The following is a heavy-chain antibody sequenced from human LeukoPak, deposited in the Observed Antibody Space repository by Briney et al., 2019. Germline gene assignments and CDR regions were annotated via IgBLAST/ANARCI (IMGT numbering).Heavy chain of an antibody. CDR2: INPNSGGT. D-gene: IGHD2-15*01. Sequence: ASVKVSCKASGYTFTGYYMHWVRQAPGQGLEWMGRINPNSGGTNYAQKFQGRVTMTRDTSISTAYMELSRLRSDDTAVNYCARDLSVVVVAANYWGQGTLVTVSS. CDR3: ARDLSVVVVAANY. J-gene: IGHJ4*02. CDR1: GYTFTGYY. V-gene: IGHV1-2*06.